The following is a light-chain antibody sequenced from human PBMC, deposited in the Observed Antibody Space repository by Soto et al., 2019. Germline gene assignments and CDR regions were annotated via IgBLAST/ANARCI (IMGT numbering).Light chain of an antibody. V-gene: IGLV2-14*03. CDR2: AVS. J-gene: IGLJ3*02. CDR1: GSDIGNYNY. Sequence: QSVLTQPASVSGSPGQSITISCTGTGSDIGNYNYVYWYQQYPGKAPKLMIYAVSNRPSGVSSRFSGSKSGNTASLTISGLQAEDEADYYCSSYRAYSTLWVFGGGTKLTVL. CDR3: SSYRAYSTLWV.